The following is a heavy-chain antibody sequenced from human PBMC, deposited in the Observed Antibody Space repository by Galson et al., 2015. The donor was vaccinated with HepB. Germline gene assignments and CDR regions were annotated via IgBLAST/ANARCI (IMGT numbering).Heavy chain of an antibody. CDR2: IKQDGSEK. Sequence: SLRLSCAGSGFTFSSYYINWVRQAPGQGLEWVANIKQDGSEKNYVDSVKGRFTISRDNAKNSVYLQMNSLRAEDTAIYYCARAGAKTPSRHYLGSWGRGTLATVSS. J-gene: IGHJ4*02. V-gene: IGHV3-7*03. D-gene: IGHD4/OR15-4a*01. CDR3: ARAGAKTPSRHYLGS. CDR1: GFTFSSYY.